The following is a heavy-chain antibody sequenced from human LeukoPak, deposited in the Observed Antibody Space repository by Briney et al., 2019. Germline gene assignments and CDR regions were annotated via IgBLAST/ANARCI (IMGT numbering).Heavy chain of an antibody. V-gene: IGHV3-23*01. CDR2: ISGSGGST. CDR1: GFTFSSYA. Sequence: GGSLRLSCAASGFTFSSYAMSWVRQAPGKGLEWVSAISGSGGSTYYADSVKGRFTISRDNSKNTLYLQMNSLRAEDTAVYYCAKEVVVVTAIRRPLGAFDIWGQGTMVTVSS. CDR3: AKEVVVVTAIRRPLGAFDI. J-gene: IGHJ3*02. D-gene: IGHD2-21*02.